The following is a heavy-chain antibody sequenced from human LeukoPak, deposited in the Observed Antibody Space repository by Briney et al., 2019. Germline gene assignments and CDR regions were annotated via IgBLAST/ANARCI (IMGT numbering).Heavy chain of an antibody. CDR1: GFTFDDYA. CDR3: PKVAHNTWPIYSDS. V-gene: IGHV3-9*03. Sequence: GRSVRLSCVASGFTFDDYAMHWLRQAPGKGLEWVSGISWDSATVGYADPVKGRFTVSRDNAKNSLYLQMNSLRADEMALYYAPKVAHNTWPIYSDSWGQGTQVTVSS. J-gene: IGHJ4*02. D-gene: IGHD1-1*01. CDR2: ISWDSATV.